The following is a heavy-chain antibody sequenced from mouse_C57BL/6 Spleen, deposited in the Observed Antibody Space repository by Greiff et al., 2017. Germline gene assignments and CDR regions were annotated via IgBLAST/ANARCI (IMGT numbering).Heavy chain of an antibody. V-gene: IGHV5-17*01. J-gene: IGHJ4*01. D-gene: IGHD1-1*01. CDR3: ANYYGSSEYYAMDY. CDR1: GFTFSDYG. Sequence: EVKLQESGGGLVKPGGSLKLSCAASGFTFSDYGMHWVRQAPEKGLEWVAYISSGSSTIYYADTVKGRFTISRDNAKNTLFLQMTSLRSEDTAMYYCANYYGSSEYYAMDYWGQGTSVTVSS. CDR2: ISSGSSTI.